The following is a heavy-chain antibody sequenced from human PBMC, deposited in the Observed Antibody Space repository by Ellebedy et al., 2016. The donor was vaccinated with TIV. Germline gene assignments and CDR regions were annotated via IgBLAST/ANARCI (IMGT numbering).Heavy chain of an antibody. V-gene: IGHV4-61*01. D-gene: IGHD3-22*01. CDR2: IYYSGST. CDR3: ASVDSSGYPIDY. J-gene: IGHJ4*02. Sequence: SETLSLXXTVSGGSVSSGSYYWSWIRQPPGKGLEWIGYIYYSGSTNYNPSLKSRVTISVDTSKNQFSLKLSSVTAADTAVYYCASVDSSGYPIDYWGQGTLVTVSS. CDR1: GGSVSSGSYY.